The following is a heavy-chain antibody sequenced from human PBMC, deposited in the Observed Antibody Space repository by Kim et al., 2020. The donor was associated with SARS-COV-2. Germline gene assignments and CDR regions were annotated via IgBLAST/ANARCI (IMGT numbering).Heavy chain of an antibody. J-gene: IGHJ6*02. V-gene: IGHV4-39*01. CDR1: GGSISSSSYY. Sequence: SETLSLTCTVSGGSISSSSYYWGWIRQPPGKGLEWIGSIYYSGSTYYNPSLKSRVTISVDTSKNQFSLKLSSVTAADTAVYYCARDPILTGLLTPSNYYYYGMDVLGQGPTVTVSS. CDR3: ARDPILTGLLTPSNYYYYGMDV. CDR2: IYYSGST. D-gene: IGHD3-9*01.